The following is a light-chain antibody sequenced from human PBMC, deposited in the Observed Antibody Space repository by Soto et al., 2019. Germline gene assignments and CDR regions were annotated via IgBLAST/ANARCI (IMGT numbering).Light chain of an antibody. J-gene: IGKJ1*01. V-gene: IGKV1-6*01. CDR2: AAS. CDR1: QDSRTD. CDR3: LEDYIYPWT. Sequence: AIEMTQSPPSLSAFVGDRVTITCRASQDSRTDLGWNHQKPGKAPKLLIYAASKLQSGVPSRFSGSGSGTDFTLTISSLQPEEFATHYCLEDYIYPWTFGQGTKVEIK.